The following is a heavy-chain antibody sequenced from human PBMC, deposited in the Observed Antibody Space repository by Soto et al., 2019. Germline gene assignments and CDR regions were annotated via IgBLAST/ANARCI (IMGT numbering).Heavy chain of an antibody. CDR2: INRSGET. CDR1: GGSFRDSY. V-gene: IGHV4-34*01. Sequence: QVQLQQWGAELLKPSETLSLTCAVYGGSFRDSYWSWIRQPPGKGLEWIGDINRSGETNYNPSRNSRGTISVDTSKNHFLLRLNSVTAADSAVYYCAKNFDYWGQGTLVTDSS. J-gene: IGHJ4*02. CDR3: AKNFDY.